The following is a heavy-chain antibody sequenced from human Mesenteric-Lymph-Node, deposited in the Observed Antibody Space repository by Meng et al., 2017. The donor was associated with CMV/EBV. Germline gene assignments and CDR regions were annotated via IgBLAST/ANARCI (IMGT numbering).Heavy chain of an antibody. Sequence: GESLKISCAASGFTFSSYAMSWVRQAPGKGLEWVSAISGSGGSTYYADSVKGRFTISRDNAKNSLYLQMNSLRAEDTAVYYCARARDGIVVVTMGFDYWGQGTLVTVSS. D-gene: IGHD3-22*01. CDR3: ARARDGIVVVTMGFDY. CDR2: ISGSGGST. CDR1: GFTFSSYA. V-gene: IGHV3-23*01. J-gene: IGHJ4*02.